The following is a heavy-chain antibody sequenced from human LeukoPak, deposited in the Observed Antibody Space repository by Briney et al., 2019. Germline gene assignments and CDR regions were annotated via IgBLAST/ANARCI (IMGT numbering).Heavy chain of an antibody. CDR3: ARPEGGSGYHWFDP. V-gene: IGHV3-53*01. D-gene: IGHD3-3*01. CDR1: GFTVSSNY. CDR2: IYSGGNT. Sequence: GGSLRLSCAASGFTVSSNYMSWVRQAPGQGLEWVSVIYSGGNTYYADSVKGRFTISRDNSKNTLYLQMNSLRAEDTAVYYCARPEGGSGYHWFDPWGQGTLVTVSS. J-gene: IGHJ5*02.